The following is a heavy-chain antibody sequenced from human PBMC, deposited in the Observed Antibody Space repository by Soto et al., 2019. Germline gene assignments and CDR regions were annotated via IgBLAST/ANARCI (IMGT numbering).Heavy chain of an antibody. V-gene: IGHV6-1*01. J-gene: IGHJ6*02. D-gene: IGHD2-15*01. Sequence: SQTLSLTCVGSGDTVSSNSVAWNWVRQSPSRGLEWLGRTYYGPRWYSDYAVSVRSRIDINADTSKNQVSLQLNSVTPEDTAVYYCARSEEDSDYYYYGMDVWGQGTTVTVSS. CDR1: GDTVSSNSVA. CDR3: ARSEEDSDYYYYGMDV. CDR2: TYYGPRWYS.